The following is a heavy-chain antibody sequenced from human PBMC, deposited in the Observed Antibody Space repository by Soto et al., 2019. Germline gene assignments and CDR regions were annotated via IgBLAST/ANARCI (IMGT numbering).Heavy chain of an antibody. CDR1: GGSISSYY. CDR3: ARVGRYYDSSGYSVDF. Sequence: PSETLSLTCTVSGGSISSYYWSWIQQPPGKGLEWIGYISYSGSTNYNPSLKSRVTISVDTSKNQLSLKLSSVTAADTAVYYCARVGRYYDSSGYSVDFWRQGTLVTVSS. J-gene: IGHJ4*02. V-gene: IGHV4-59*01. D-gene: IGHD3-22*01. CDR2: ISYSGST.